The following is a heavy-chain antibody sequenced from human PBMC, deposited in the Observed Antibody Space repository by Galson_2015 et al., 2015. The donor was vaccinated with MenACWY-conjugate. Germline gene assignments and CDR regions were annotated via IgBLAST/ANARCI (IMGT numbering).Heavy chain of an antibody. CDR2: INPNSGGG. J-gene: IGHJ5*02. V-gene: IGHV1-2*06. Sequence: SVKVSCKASGNTFTVYYFHWVRQAPGQGLEWMGRINPNSGGGNSAQRFQGRVTLTRDTSVSTLYMYLNRLTPDGTAVYYCTRGPLRSADDSFHTWGQGTLVT. CDR3: TRGPLRSADDSFHT. CDR1: GNTFTVYY. D-gene: IGHD3-16*01.